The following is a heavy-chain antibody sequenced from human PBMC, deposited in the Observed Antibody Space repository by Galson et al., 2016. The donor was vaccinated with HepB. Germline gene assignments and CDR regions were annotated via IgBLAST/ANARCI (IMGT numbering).Heavy chain of an antibody. J-gene: IGHJ4*02. CDR3: VKDIYGSILTGQFDY. V-gene: IGHV3-9*01. CDR1: GFTFDDYA. CDR2: VSWKSGKI. D-gene: IGHD3-9*01. Sequence: SLRLSCAASGFTFDDYAMHWVRQAPGKGLEWVSGVSWKSGKIAYADSVKGRFTISRDNAKKSLHLQMSSLRPEDTALYYCVKDIYGSILTGQFDYWGQGILVTVSS.